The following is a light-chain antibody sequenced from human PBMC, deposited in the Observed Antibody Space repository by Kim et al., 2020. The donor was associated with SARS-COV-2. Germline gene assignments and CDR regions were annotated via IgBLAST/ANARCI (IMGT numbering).Light chain of an antibody. J-gene: IGLJ2*01. CDR1: SSDLGNYNL. Sequence: SITISCTGISSDLGNYNLVSWYQQYPGKAPKLIIYAVSERPSGVSNRFSGSKSGNTASLTSSGLQAEDEAHYACCSYAGTTAHVVFGGGTQLTVL. CDR3: CSYAGTTAHVV. V-gene: IGLV2-23*02. CDR2: AVS.